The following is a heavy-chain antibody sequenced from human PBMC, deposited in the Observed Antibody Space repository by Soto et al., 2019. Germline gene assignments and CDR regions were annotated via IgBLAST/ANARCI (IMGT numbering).Heavy chain of an antibody. CDR2: MSFDGTYK. Sequence: QVQLAESGGGVVPPGRSLRLSCIGSGFRFSDYGMHWVRQAPGKGLEWVAMMSFDGTYKYSADSVKGRFIISRDNSKNTLFLQMNSLRAGDTAVYYCAKDRRDGEYNSVYDFWGQGTLVTVSS. V-gene: IGHV3-30*18. CDR1: GFRFSDYG. CDR3: AKDRRDGEYNSVYDF. J-gene: IGHJ4*02. D-gene: IGHD4-17*01.